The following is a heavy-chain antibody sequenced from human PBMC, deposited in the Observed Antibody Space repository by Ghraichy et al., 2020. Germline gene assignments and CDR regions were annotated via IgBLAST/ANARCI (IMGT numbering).Heavy chain of an antibody. Sequence: GESLNISCAASGFTFSQYSMNWVRQAPGKGLEWISYIARSSTPLYYADSVDGRFTVSRDNARNTLFLQMDSLRLEDTAFYYFARVGSINFWGRGTLVTVSS. V-gene: IGHV3-48*01. J-gene: IGHJ4*02. CDR3: ARVGSINF. CDR1: GFTFSQYS. CDR2: IARSSTPL. D-gene: IGHD3-16*01.